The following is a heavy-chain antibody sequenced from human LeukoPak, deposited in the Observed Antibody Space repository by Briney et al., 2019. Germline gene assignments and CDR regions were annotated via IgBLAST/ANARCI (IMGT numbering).Heavy chain of an antibody. CDR2: IIPIFGTA. V-gene: IGHV1-69*13. CDR1: GGTFSGYA. D-gene: IGHD6-6*01. J-gene: IGHJ3*02. CDR3: ARAESTGYSSSSFAFDI. Sequence: GASVKVSCKASGGTFSGYAISWVRQAPGQGLEWMGGIIPIFGTANYAQKFQGRVTITADESTSTAYMELSSLRSEDTAVYYCARAESTGYSSSSFAFDIWGQGTMVTVSS.